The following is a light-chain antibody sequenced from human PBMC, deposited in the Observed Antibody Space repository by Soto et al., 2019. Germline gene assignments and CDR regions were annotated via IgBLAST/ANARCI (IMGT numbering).Light chain of an antibody. CDR3: QQRSNWPPT. CDR2: DAS. Sequence: EIVLTQSPDTLSLSPGERATLSCRASQSVSSYLAWYQQKPGQAPRLLIYDASNRATGIPARFSGSGSGTDFPLTISSLEPEDFAVYYCQQRSNWPPTFGQGTKVEIK. J-gene: IGKJ1*01. CDR1: QSVSSY. V-gene: IGKV3-11*01.